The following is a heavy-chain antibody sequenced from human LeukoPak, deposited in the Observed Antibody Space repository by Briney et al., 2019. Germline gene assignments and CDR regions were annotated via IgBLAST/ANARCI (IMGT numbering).Heavy chain of an antibody. Sequence: GSSVKVSCKASGGTFSSYAISWVRQAPGQGLEWMGGIIPIFGTANYAQKFQGRVTITADESTSTAYMELSSLRSEDTAVYYCARTRTWDSGSYYIPRYYFDYWGQGTLVTVSS. CDR2: IIPIFGTA. D-gene: IGHD1-26*01. J-gene: IGHJ4*02. V-gene: IGHV1-69*01. CDR1: GGTFSSYA. CDR3: ARTRTWDSGSYYIPRYYFDY.